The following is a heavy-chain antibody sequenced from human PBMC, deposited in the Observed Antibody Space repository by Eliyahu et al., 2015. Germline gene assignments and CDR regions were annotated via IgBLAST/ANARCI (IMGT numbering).Heavy chain of an antibody. CDR1: GGSFSGYY. D-gene: IGHD1-1*01. CDR2: INHSGST. Sequence: QVQLQQWGAGLLKPSETLSLTCAVYGGSFSGYYWSWIRQPPGKGLEWIGEINHSGSTNYNPSLKSRVTISVDTSKNQFSLKLSSVTAADTAVYYCARKRVGTGTTSREVEVFDYWGQGTLVTVSS. V-gene: IGHV4-34*01. J-gene: IGHJ4*02. CDR3: ARKRVGTGTTSREVEVFDY.